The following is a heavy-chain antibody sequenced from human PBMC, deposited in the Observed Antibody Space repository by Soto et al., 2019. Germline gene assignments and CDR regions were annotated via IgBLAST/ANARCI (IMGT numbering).Heavy chain of an antibody. CDR2: ARNKANSYTT. CDR3: ARSMGTSFDL. J-gene: IGHJ4*02. V-gene: IGHV3-72*01. Sequence: PGGSLRLSCAASGFTFSDHHMDWVRQAPGKGLEWVGRARNKANSYTTAYAASVKGRFTISRDDSKNSLSLQMNSLKTEDTAVYFCARSMGTSFDLWGQGAPVTVSS. CDR1: GFTFSDHH. D-gene: IGHD2-8*01.